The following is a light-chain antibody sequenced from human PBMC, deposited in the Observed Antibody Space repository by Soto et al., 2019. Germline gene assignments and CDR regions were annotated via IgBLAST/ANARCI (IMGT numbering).Light chain of an antibody. CDR3: QQHSNWPLT. Sequence: DIQMTQSPPSVSASVGDRVTITCRASQEISGWLAWFQQKPGEAPNLLIYATSILQDEVPSRFSGSGSGTEFTLTISSLQPEDFAVYYCQQHSNWPLTFGGGTKVEIK. CDR2: ATS. V-gene: IGKV1D-12*01. J-gene: IGKJ4*01. CDR1: QEISGW.